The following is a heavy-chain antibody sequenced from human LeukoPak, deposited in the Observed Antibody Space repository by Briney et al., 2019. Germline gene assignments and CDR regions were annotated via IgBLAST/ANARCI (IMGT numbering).Heavy chain of an antibody. D-gene: IGHD3-16*01. CDR2: ICQSGSS. V-gene: IGHV4-4*02. CDR1: GGSIGSRNW. Sequence: SETLSLTCAVSGGSIGSRNWWSWVRPPPGKGLQWIGEICQSGSSIYNPSLRSRVTMSVDKSKDQLSLKLSSVTAADTAVYYCARGIGAADFWGQGILVTVSS. CDR3: ARGIGAADF. J-gene: IGHJ4*02.